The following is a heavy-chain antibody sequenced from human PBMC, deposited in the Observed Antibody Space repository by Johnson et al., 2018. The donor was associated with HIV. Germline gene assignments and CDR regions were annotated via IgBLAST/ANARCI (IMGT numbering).Heavy chain of an antibody. CDR3: ARDISYDSSASQGAFDI. CDR2: IKQDGSEK. D-gene: IGHD3-22*01. CDR1: GFTFSSYW. J-gene: IGHJ3*02. Sequence: MQLVESGGGLVQPGGSLRLSCAASGFTFSSYWMSWVRQAPGKGLEWVANIKQDGSEKYYVDSVKGRFTISRDNAKNSLYLQMNSLRAEDTAIYYCARDISYDSSASQGAFDIWGQGTMVTVSS. V-gene: IGHV3-7*01.